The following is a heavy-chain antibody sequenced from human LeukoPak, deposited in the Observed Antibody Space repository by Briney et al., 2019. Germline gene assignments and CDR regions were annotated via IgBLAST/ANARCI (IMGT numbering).Heavy chain of an antibody. V-gene: IGHV1-2*06. CDR1: GYTFTGYY. Sequence: ASVKVSCKASGYTFTGYYMHWVRQAPGQGLEWMGRINPNSGGTNYAQKFQGRVTMTRDTSISTAYMELSRLRSDDTAVYYCARGPPMIVVVIPYGMDVWGQGTTVTVS. J-gene: IGHJ6*02. CDR3: ARGPPMIVVVIPYGMDV. CDR2: INPNSGGT. D-gene: IGHD3-22*01.